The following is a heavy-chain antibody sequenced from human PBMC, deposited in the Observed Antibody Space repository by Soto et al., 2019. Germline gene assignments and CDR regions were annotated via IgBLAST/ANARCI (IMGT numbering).Heavy chain of an antibody. J-gene: IGHJ6*02. V-gene: IGHV4-4*02. CDR2: IYHSGST. CDR1: GGSISSSNW. Sequence: PSETLSLTCAVSGGSISSSNWWSWVRQPPGKGLEWIGEIYHSGSTNYNPSLKSRVTISVDKSKNQFSLKLSSVTAADTAVYYCARVLRTVTGDYYYYGMDVWGQGTTVTVS. CDR3: ARVLRTVTGDYYYYGMDV. D-gene: IGHD4-17*01.